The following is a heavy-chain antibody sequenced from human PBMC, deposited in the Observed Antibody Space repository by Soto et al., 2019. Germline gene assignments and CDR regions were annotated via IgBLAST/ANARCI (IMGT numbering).Heavy chain of an antibody. V-gene: IGHV4-59*01. CDR1: EGSISSFD. CDR2: IYYSGST. CDR3: ARGLSDYGDYYYFDY. D-gene: IGHD4-17*01. J-gene: IGHJ4*02. Sequence: LVPLCLTSTVSEGSISSFDGSWIRQPPGKGQEWIGYIYYSGSTNYNPSLKSRVTISVDTSKNQFSLKLSSVTAADTAVYYCARGLSDYGDYYYFDYWGQGTLVTVSS.